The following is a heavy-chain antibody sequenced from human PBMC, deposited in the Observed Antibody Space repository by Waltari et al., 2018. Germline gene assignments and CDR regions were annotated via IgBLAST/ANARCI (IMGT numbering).Heavy chain of an antibody. CDR1: GFTFSSYW. CDR3: AREDIVVVPGGYYYYYGMDV. CDR2: IKQDGSEK. V-gene: IGHV3-7*03. J-gene: IGHJ6*02. D-gene: IGHD2-2*01. Sequence: EVQLVESGGGLVQPGGSLRLSCAASGFTFSSYWMSWVRQAPGKGLEWVANIKQDGSEKYDVDSVKGRFTISRDNAKNSLYLQMNSLRAEDTAVYYCAREDIVVVPGGYYYYYGMDVWGQGTTVTVSS.